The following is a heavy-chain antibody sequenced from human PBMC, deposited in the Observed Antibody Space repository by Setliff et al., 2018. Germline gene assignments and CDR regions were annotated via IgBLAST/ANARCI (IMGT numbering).Heavy chain of an antibody. J-gene: IGHJ3*01. V-gene: IGHV4-38-2*02. D-gene: IGHD3-22*01. CDR1: GYSISNGFY. Sequence: PSETLSLTCAVSGYSISNGFYWGWIRRSPVKGLEWIGSLFDGGSAYYSPSLKSRASISLDASKNQFALKLTSATAADTAVYYCARDPHYDPTYSLPGHAFDFWGQGIMVTVSS. CDR2: LFDGGSA. CDR3: ARDPHYDPTYSLPGHAFDF.